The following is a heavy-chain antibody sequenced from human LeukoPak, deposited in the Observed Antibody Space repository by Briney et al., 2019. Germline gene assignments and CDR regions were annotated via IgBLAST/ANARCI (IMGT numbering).Heavy chain of an antibody. J-gene: IGHJ4*02. CDR3: ARDGPFSPITMIVVVNSGYFDY. CDR2: ISAYNGNT. Sequence: ASVKVSCKASGYTLTSYGISWVRQAPGQGLEWMGWISAYNGNTNYAQKLQGRVTMTTDTSTSTAYMELRGLRSDDTAVYYCARDGPFSPITMIVVVNSGYFDYWGQGTLVTVSS. D-gene: IGHD3-22*01. V-gene: IGHV1-18*01. CDR1: GYTLTSYG.